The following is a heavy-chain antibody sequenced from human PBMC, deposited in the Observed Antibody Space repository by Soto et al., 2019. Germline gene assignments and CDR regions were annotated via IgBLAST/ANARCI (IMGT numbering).Heavy chain of an antibody. V-gene: IGHV4-34*01. J-gene: IGHJ6*02. Sequence: QVQLQQWGAEVLKPSETLSLTCVVNGGSFSGYYWSWIRQPPGKGLEWIGEINDSGITDSNPSLESRVTISVDMAKNQVALKLNSVTAADTAVYHCARGRSRVPDRRGIGYYGLDVWGQGTTVTVSS. CDR2: INDSGIT. CDR1: GGSFSGYY. CDR3: ARGRSRVPDRRGIGYYGLDV. D-gene: IGHD3-3*01.